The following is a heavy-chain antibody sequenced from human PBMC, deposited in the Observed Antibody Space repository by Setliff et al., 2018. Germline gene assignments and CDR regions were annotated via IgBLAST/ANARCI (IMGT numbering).Heavy chain of an antibody. V-gene: IGHV4-4*08. Sequence: PSETLSLTCTVSGGSISSYYWSWIRQPPGKGLEWIGYIYTSGSTNYNPSLKSRATISVDTSKSQFSLNLSNVTAADTAVYYCASGLEFDYWGPGSLVTVSS. J-gene: IGHJ4*01. CDR2: IYTSGST. CDR3: ASGLEFDY. CDR1: GGSISSYY. D-gene: IGHD1-1*01.